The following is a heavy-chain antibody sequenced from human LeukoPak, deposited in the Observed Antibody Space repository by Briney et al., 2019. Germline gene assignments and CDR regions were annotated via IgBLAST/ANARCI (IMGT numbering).Heavy chain of an antibody. CDR3: ARERESSGEFDY. V-gene: IGHV3-21*01. J-gene: IGHJ4*02. CDR1: GFTFKIYS. D-gene: IGHD7-27*01. Sequence: GGSLRLSCAASGFTFKIYSMTWVRQAPGKGLEWVSSISSSSSYIYYADSVKGRFTISRDNAKNSLYLQMNSLRAEDTAVYYCARERESSGEFDYWGQGTLVTVSS. CDR2: ISSSSSYI.